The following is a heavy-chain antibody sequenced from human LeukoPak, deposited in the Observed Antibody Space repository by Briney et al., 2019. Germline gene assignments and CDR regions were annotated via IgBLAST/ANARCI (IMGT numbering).Heavy chain of an antibody. CDR3: AKDRRVQVPAAPDYYYGMDV. V-gene: IGHV3-30*18. J-gene: IGHJ6*02. D-gene: IGHD2-2*01. Sequence: GGSLRLSCAASGFTFSSYGIHWVRQAPGKGLEWVAVISYDGSNKYYADSVEGRFTISRDNSKNTLYLQMNSLKPEDTAVYYCAKDRRVQVPAAPDYYYGMDVWGQGTTVTVSS. CDR1: GFTFSSYG. CDR2: ISYDGSNK.